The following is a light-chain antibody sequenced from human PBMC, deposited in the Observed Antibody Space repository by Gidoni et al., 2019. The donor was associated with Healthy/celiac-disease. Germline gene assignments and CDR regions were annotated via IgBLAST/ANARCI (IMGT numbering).Light chain of an antibody. V-gene: IGKV1-39*01. Sequence: DIKMTQSPSSLSASVGDRVTITCRASQSISSYLNWYQQKPGKAHKLLIYAASSLQSGVPSRFSGSGSGTDFTLTISSLQPEDFATYYCQQSYSTLWTFGQGTKVEIK. CDR3: QQSYSTLWT. CDR1: QSISSY. CDR2: AAS. J-gene: IGKJ1*01.